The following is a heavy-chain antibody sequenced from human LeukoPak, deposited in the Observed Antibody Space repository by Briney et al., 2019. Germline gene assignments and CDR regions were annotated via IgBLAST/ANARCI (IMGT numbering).Heavy chain of an antibody. CDR2: IYYSGST. CDR3: ARIGEMATRYYYYYMDV. Sequence: SETLSLTCTVSGGSISSYYWSWLRQPPGKGLEWIGYIYYSGSTNYNPSLKSRVTISVDTSKNQFSLKLSSVTAADAAVYYCARIGEMATRYYYYYMDVWGKGTTVTVSS. D-gene: IGHD5-24*01. J-gene: IGHJ6*03. CDR1: GGSISSYY. V-gene: IGHV4-59*01.